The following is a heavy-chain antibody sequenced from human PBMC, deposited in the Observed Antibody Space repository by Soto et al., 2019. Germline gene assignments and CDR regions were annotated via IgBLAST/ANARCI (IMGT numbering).Heavy chain of an antibody. J-gene: IGHJ4*02. D-gene: IGHD6-19*01. CDR1: GGSISSSSYY. Sequence: SETLSLTCAVSGGSISSSSYYWGWIRQPPGKGLEWFGSIYYTGNTYYTPSLQSRVAISVDTSKNQFSLKLNSVTAADTAVYYCARRTVNIRTFYSGLKTHCFDYWGQGALVTVSS. CDR3: ARRTVNIRTFYSGLKTHCFDY. CDR2: IYYTGNT. V-gene: IGHV4-39*01.